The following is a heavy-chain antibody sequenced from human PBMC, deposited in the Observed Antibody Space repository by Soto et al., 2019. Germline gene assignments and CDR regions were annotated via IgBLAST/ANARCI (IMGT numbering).Heavy chain of an antibody. D-gene: IGHD3-22*01. CDR1: GYTFTSYY. Sequence: ASVKVSCKASGYTFTSYYMHWVRQAPGQGLEWMGIINPSGGSTSCAQKFQGRVTMTRDTSTSTVYMELSSLRSEDTAVYYCARDKYYYDSSGYYYASYFDYWGQGTLVTVSS. V-gene: IGHV1-46*01. CDR3: ARDKYYYDSSGYYYASYFDY. J-gene: IGHJ4*02. CDR2: INPSGGST.